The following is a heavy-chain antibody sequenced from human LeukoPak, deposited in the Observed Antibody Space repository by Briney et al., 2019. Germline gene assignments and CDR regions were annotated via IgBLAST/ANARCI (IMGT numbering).Heavy chain of an antibody. Sequence: GGSLRLSCAASGFTFSSYEMNWVRQAPGKGLEWVAVISYDGSNKYYADSVKGRFTISRDNSKNTLYLQMNSLRAEDTAVYYCAKEPSGHANHFDYWGQGTLVTVSS. V-gene: IGHV3-30*18. CDR1: GFTFSSYE. J-gene: IGHJ4*02. CDR3: AKEPSGHANHFDY. D-gene: IGHD4/OR15-4a*01. CDR2: ISYDGSNK.